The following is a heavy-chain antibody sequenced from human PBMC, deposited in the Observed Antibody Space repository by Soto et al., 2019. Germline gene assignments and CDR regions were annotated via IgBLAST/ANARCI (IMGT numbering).Heavy chain of an antibody. D-gene: IGHD6-13*01. J-gene: IGHJ5*02. Sequence: QVQLVQSGAEVKKPGASVKVSCTASGYTFTHYAIHWVRHDPGQRLEWMGFINAGSGNTKYSQTFQGRLTFTKDTSASTAYMDLSSLRSEDTPIYYGARGLAADGAWGQGTLVTVSS. CDR2: INAGSGNT. CDR1: GYTFTHYA. CDR3: ARGLAADGA. V-gene: IGHV1-3*01.